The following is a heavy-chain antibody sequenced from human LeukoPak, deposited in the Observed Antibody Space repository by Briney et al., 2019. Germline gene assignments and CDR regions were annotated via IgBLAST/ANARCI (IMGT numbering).Heavy chain of an antibody. J-gene: IGHJ4*02. CDR1: GFNFSIYS. Sequence: GSLRLSCAASGFNFSIYSMNWVRQAPGKGLEWVSSISSSSSYLYYADSVKGRFTISRDNAKNSLYLQMNSLRAEDTAVYYCARDFLAVDYWGQGTLVTVSS. V-gene: IGHV3-21*01. CDR2: ISSSSSYL. CDR3: ARDFLAVDY.